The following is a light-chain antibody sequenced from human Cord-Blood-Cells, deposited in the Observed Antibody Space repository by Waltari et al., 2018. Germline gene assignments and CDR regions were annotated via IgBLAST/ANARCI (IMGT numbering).Light chain of an antibody. Sequence: QSALTQPRSVSGSPGQSVPISCTGTSSDVGGYNYVPGYQQHPAKAPKLMIYAVSKRPSGVPDRFSGSKSGNTASLTISGLQAEDEADYYCCSYAGSYTYVFGTGTKVTVL. J-gene: IGLJ1*01. V-gene: IGLV2-11*01. CDR2: AVS. CDR3: CSYAGSYTYV. CDR1: SSDVGGYNY.